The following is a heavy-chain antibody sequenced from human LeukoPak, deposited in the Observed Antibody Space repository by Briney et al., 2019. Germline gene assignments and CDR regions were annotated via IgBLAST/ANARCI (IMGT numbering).Heavy chain of an antibody. CDR3: AREDVLTGAFDI. V-gene: IGHV3-30*04. CDR2: ISYDGSNK. D-gene: IGHD3-16*01. J-gene: IGHJ3*02. Sequence: GGSLRLSCAASGFTFSSSAMHWVRQAPGKGLEWVAIISYDGSNKYYADSVKGRFTISRDNAKNSLYLQMNSLRADDTAVYYCAREDVLTGAFDIWGQGTMVTVSS. CDR1: GFTFSSSA.